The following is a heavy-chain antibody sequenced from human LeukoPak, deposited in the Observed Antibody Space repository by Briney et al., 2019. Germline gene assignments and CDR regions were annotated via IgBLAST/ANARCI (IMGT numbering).Heavy chain of an antibody. CDR2: LKSRSHGETT. Sequence: GGFLRLSCAASGFTLSNVWMRCVRQAPGKGREWVGNLKSRSHGETTDYPATVKSRCTISSDASQKKLYLRITSLNTYDSAVYYCATDRGRYNIAACRFNYWGQGALVTVSS. CDR1: GFTLSNVW. CDR3: ATDRGRYNIAACRFNY. D-gene: IGHD1-1*01. V-gene: IGHV3-15*01. J-gene: IGHJ4*02.